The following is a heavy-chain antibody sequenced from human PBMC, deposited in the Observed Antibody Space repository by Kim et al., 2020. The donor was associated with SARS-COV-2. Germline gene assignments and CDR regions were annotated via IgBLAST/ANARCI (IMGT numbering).Heavy chain of an antibody. J-gene: IGHJ4*02. CDR3: ARGYTHLFD. CDR1: GFTFSDFY. Sequence: GGSLRLSCAASGFTFSDFYMTWIRQAPGKGLEWVSYISSSGSTIYYADSVKGRFTISRDNDKNSLYLQMNSLRADDTAVFYCARGYTHLFDWGQGTLVTVSS. V-gene: IGHV3-11*01. D-gene: IGHD2-2*02. CDR2: ISSSGSTI.